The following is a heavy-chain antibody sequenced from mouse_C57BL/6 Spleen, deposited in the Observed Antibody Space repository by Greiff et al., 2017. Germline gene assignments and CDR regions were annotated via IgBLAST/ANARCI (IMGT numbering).Heavy chain of an antibody. V-gene: IGHV1-64*01. CDR3: AREKAFTTEGY. D-gene: IGHD1-1*01. CDR2: IHPNSGST. J-gene: IGHJ2*01. Sequence: VKLQESGAELVKPGASVKLSCKASGYTFTSYWMHWVKQRPGQGLEWIGMIHPNSGSTNYNEKFKSKATLTVDKSSSTAYMQLSSLTSEDSAVYYCAREKAFTTEGYWGQGTTLTVSS. CDR1: GYTFTSYW.